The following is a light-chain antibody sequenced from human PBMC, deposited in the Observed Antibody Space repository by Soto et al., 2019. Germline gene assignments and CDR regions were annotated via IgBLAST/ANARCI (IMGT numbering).Light chain of an antibody. CDR2: EVS. CDR3: SSYTSSSTPLV. J-gene: IGLJ1*01. CDR1: CSDVGGYNY. V-gene: IGLV2-14*01. Sequence: QSVLTQPASVSGSPGQSITISCAGTCSDVGGYNYVSWYQQHPGKAPKLMIYEVSNRPSGVSNRFSGSKSGNTASLTISGLQAEDEADYYCSSYTSSSTPLVFGTGTKVTVL.